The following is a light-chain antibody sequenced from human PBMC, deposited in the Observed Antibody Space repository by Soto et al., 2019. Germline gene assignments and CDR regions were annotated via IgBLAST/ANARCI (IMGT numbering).Light chain of an antibody. Sequence: EIVLTQSPGTLSLSPGERAPLSCRASQSVSSSYLAWYQQKPGQAPRLLIYGASTRATGIPARFSGSGSGTECTLSISSLQSEDFAVYYCQQYNNWPLTFGQGTRLEIK. CDR1: QSVSSSY. J-gene: IGKJ5*01. CDR3: QQYNNWPLT. V-gene: IGKV3-15*01. CDR2: GAS.